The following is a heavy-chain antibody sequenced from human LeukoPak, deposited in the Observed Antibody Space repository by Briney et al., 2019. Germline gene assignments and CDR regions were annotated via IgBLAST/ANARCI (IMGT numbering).Heavy chain of an antibody. Sequence: SETLSLTCTVSGGSISSYYWSWIRQPPGKGLEWIGYIYYSGSTNYNPSHKSRVTISVDTSKDQFSLKLSSVTAADTAVYYCARVAAYRVLDYWGQGTLVTVSS. D-gene: IGHD6-13*01. CDR2: IYYSGST. V-gene: IGHV4-59*08. CDR1: GGSISSYY. CDR3: ARVAAYRVLDY. J-gene: IGHJ4*02.